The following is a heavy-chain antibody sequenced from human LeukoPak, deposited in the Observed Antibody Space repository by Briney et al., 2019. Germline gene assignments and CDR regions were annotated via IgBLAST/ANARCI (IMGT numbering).Heavy chain of an antibody. D-gene: IGHD6-6*01. CDR2: IYTSGST. V-gene: IGHV4-4*09. CDR1: GGSISSYY. Sequence: SETLSLTCTVSGGSISSYYWSWIRQPPGKGLEWIGYIYTSGSTNYNPSLKSRVTISVDTPKNQFSLKLSSVTAADTAVYYCARRGIGSSAYDYWGQGTLVTVSS. CDR3: ARRGIGSSAYDY. J-gene: IGHJ4*02.